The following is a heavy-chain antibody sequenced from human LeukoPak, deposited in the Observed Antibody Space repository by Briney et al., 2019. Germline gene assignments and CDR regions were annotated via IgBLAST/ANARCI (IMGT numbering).Heavy chain of an antibody. Sequence: AASVKVSCKASGYTFTGYYMHWVRQAPGQGLEWMGWINPNSGGTNYAQKFQGRVTMTRDTSISTAYMELSRLRSDDTAVYYCARGNFCSSTSCYTYNWFDPWGQGTLVTVSS. CDR2: INPNSGGT. CDR3: ARGNFCSSTSCYTYNWFDP. D-gene: IGHD2-2*02. V-gene: IGHV1-2*02. J-gene: IGHJ5*02. CDR1: GYTFTGYY.